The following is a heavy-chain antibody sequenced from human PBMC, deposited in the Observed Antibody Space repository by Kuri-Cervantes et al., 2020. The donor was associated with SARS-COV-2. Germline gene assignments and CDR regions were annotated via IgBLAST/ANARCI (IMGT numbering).Heavy chain of an antibody. CDR2: IKQDGSEK. CDR3: ARLHLGADFEVDY. D-gene: IGHD3-3*01. V-gene: IGHV3-7*01. Sequence: GESLKISCAASGFTFSNAWMSWVRQAPGKGLEWVANIKQDGSEKYYVDSVKGRFTISRDNAKNSLYLQMNSLRAEDTAVYYCARLHLGADFEVDYWGQGTLVTVSS. J-gene: IGHJ4*02. CDR1: GFTFSNAW.